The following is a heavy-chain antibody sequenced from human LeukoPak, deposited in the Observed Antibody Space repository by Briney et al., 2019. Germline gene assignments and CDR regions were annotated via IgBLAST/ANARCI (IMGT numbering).Heavy chain of an antibody. V-gene: IGHV4-34*01. CDR3: ARDPTTVATLSYYFDF. CDR1: GGSFIGSF. Sequence: SETLSLTCAVSGGSFIGSFWNWIRQPPGKGLEWIAEINHRRITNYTPSLKSRVTISVDTSKNQFSLKLTSVTAADTAVYYCARDPTTVATLSYYFDFWGQGTPVTVSS. J-gene: IGHJ4*02. D-gene: IGHD4-23*01. CDR2: INHRRIT.